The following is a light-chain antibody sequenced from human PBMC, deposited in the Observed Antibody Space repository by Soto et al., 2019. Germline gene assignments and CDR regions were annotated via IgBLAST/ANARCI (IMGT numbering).Light chain of an antibody. Sequence: QSALTQPASVSGSPGQSITISCTGTRSDIGGYNYFSWYQQLPGKVPKLIIYDVSNRPSGVSDRFSGSKSGNAPSLTISGLQAEDEADYYCSSYTSTGTLYVFGTGTKLTVL. CDR2: DVS. CDR1: RSDIGGYNY. CDR3: SSYTSTGTLYV. J-gene: IGLJ1*01. V-gene: IGLV2-14*03.